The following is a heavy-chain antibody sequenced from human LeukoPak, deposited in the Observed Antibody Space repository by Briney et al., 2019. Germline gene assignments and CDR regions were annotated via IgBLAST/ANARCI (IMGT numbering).Heavy chain of an antibody. CDR1: GFTFSSYA. D-gene: IGHD3-10*02. Sequence: PGGSLRLSCAASGFTFSSYAMPWVRQAPGKGLQWVAVISYDGSNKYYADSVKGRFAISRDNSKNTLYLQMNSLRAEDTAVYYCAELGITMIGGVWGKGTTVTISS. CDR3: AELGITMIGGV. J-gene: IGHJ6*04. CDR2: ISYDGSNK. V-gene: IGHV3-30*09.